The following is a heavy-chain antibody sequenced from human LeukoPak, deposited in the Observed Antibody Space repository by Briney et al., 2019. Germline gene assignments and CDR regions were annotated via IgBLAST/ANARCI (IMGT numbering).Heavy chain of an antibody. J-gene: IGHJ5*02. CDR2: ISGSGGST. D-gene: IGHD2-2*02. CDR1: GFTFSSYA. Sequence: GGSLRLSCAASGFTFSSYAMSWVRQAPGKGLEWVSAISGSGGSTYYADSVKGRFTISRDNSKNTLYLQMNSLRAEDTAVYYCAKDSGVVVPAAIIPNWFDPWGQGTQVTVSS. V-gene: IGHV3-23*01. CDR3: AKDSGVVVPAAIIPNWFDP.